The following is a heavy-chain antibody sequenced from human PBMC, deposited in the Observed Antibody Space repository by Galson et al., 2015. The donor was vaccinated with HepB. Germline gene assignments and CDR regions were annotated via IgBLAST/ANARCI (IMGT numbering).Heavy chain of an antibody. CDR3: ARDSRRGYSGYDAYNAFGV. CDR1: GFTFTDAW. V-gene: IGHV3-15*01. D-gene: IGHD5-12*01. Sequence: SLRLSCATSGFTFTDAWMSWVRQAPGKGLEWVGRIKSKTDGGTTDYAAPVKGRFTISRDDSKNTLYLQMNSLRAEDTAVYYCARDSRRGYSGYDAYNAFGVWGQGTMVTVSS. CDR2: IKSKTDGGTT. J-gene: IGHJ3*01.